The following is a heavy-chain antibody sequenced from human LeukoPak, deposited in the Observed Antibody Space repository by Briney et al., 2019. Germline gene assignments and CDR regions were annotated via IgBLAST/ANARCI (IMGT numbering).Heavy chain of an antibody. CDR1: GYTFTSYD. CDR3: ASALRYYDFWSGYYIDWFDP. V-gene: IGHV1-8*01. D-gene: IGHD3-3*01. Sequence: ASVKVSCKASGYTFTSYDINWVRQATGQGLEWMGWMNPNSGNTGYAQKFQGRVTMTRNTSISTAYMELSSLRSEDTAVYYCASALRYYDFWSGYYIDWFDPWGQGTLVTVYS. CDR2: MNPNSGNT. J-gene: IGHJ5*02.